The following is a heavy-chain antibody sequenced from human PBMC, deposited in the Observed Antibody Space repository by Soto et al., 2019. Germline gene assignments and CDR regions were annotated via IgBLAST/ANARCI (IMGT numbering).Heavy chain of an antibody. Sequence: EVQLVESGGGLVQPGGSLRLSCAASGFTFSSYSMNWVRQAPGKGLEWVSYISSSSSTIYYADSVKGRFTISRDNAKNSLYLQMNSLRDEDTAVYYCAALDYGDYWWFDHWGQGTLVTVSS. J-gene: IGHJ5*02. CDR2: ISSSSSTI. CDR3: AALDYGDYWWFDH. V-gene: IGHV3-48*02. CDR1: GFTFSSYS. D-gene: IGHD4-17*01.